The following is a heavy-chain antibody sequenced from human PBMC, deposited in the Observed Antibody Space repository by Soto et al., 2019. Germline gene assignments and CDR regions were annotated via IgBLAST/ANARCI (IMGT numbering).Heavy chain of an antibody. CDR3: ARVRRDGYNYPFDY. Sequence: GSGPTLVNPTQTLTLTCTFSGFSLSTSGMCVSWIRQPPGKALEWLARIDWDDDKYYSTSLKTRLTISKDTSKNQVVLTMTNMDPVDTATYYCARVRRDGYNYPFDYWGQGTLVTVSS. J-gene: IGHJ4*02. CDR1: GFSLSTSGMC. D-gene: IGHD5-12*01. V-gene: IGHV2-70*11. CDR2: IDWDDDK.